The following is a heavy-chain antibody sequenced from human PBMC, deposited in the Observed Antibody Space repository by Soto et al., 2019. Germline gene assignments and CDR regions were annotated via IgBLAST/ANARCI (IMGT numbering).Heavy chain of an antibody. CDR1: GGTFRSYA. CDR3: ARSVETNYFYWMDV. CDR2: IIPMFGKP. Sequence: QVQLVQSGAEVREPGSSVKVSCEASGGTFRSYAINWVRQAPGQGLEWMGGIIPMFGKPNYAEKFLGRVTISADESTRTAYMEVTRLKSEDSAVYYCARSVETNYFYWMDVWGLGTTVTVSS. V-gene: IGHV1-69*01. D-gene: IGHD2-8*01. J-gene: IGHJ6*02.